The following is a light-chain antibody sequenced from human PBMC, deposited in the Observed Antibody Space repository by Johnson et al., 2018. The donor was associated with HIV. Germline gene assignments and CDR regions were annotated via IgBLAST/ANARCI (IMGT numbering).Light chain of an antibody. CDR2: AND. J-gene: IGLJ1*01. V-gene: IGLV1-51*01. CDR3: GTWVSSLRAFV. CDR1: TSNIGDNY. Sequence: QSVLTQPPSVSAAPGQKVTISCSGSTSNIGDNYVSWYRQLPGTAPKLLISANDKRPSGIPDRFSGSKSGTSATLGITGLQTGDEADYYCGTWVSSLRAFVLGTGTTITVL.